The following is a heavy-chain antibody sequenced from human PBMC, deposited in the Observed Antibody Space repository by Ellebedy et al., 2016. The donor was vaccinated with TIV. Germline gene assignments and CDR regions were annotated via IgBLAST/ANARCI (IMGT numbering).Heavy chain of an antibody. CDR2: IYPSISST. Sequence: AASVKVSCKASGYTFTTYYMHWVRQAPGQGLEWMGVIYPSISSTTNAQKFQGRVTMTRDTSTSTVYMELRNLRSEDTAVYYCARLDDYGEDYWGQGTLVTVSS. V-gene: IGHV1-46*01. CDR3: ARLDDYGEDY. CDR1: GYTFTTYY. D-gene: IGHD4-17*01. J-gene: IGHJ4*02.